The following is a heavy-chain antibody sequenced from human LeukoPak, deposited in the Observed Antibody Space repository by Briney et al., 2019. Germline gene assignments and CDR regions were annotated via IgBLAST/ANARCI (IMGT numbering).Heavy chain of an antibody. Sequence: PGESLRLSCAGSGFTFSDYYMSWIRQAPGKGLEWVSYISSSGGTTYYADSVKGRFTISRDNAKNSLYLQMNSLRAEDTAVYYCARYSSGTFDYWGQGTLVTVSS. D-gene: IGHD6-19*01. CDR1: GFTFSDYY. V-gene: IGHV3-11*01. CDR2: ISSSGGTT. J-gene: IGHJ4*02. CDR3: ARYSSGTFDY.